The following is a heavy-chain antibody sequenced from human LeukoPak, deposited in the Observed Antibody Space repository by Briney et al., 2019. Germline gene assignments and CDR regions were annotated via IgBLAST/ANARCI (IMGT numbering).Heavy chain of an antibody. Sequence: ASVKVSCKASGYTFTDFYIHWVRQAPGQGLEWMGWINPKSGGTNFAQKFQGRVTMTRDTSISTAYMELSRLRSDDTAVYYCAGPPHIANTQYAFDIWGQGTMVTVSS. V-gene: IGHV1-2*02. D-gene: IGHD1/OR15-1a*01. CDR3: AGPPHIANTQYAFDI. CDR1: GYTFTDFY. CDR2: INPKSGGT. J-gene: IGHJ3*02.